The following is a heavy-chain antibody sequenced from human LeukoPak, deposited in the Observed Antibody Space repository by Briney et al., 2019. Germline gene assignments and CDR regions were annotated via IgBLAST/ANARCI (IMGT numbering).Heavy chain of an antibody. CDR1: GYNFTSYW. CDR3: ARRGVLIDAFAI. V-gene: IGHV5-51*01. Sequence: GESLKISFKGSGYNFTSYWIAWVRQMPGKGLEWMGIIYPGDSDTRYSPSFQGQVTISADKSISTAYLQWSSLKASDTAMYYCARRGVLIDAFAILGPRTMVTVSS. CDR2: IYPGDSDT. J-gene: IGHJ3*02. D-gene: IGHD3-16*01.